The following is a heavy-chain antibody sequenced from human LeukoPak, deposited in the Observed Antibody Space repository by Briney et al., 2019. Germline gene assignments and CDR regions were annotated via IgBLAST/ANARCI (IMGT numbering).Heavy chain of an antibody. CDR2: ISSGSSTI. D-gene: IGHD5-24*01. Sequence: GGSLRLSCAASGFTFSSYSMNWVRQAPGKGLEWVSYISSGSSTIYYADSVKGRFTISRDNAKNSLYLQMNSLRAEDTAVYYCACRGDGYSFGWGQGTLVTVSS. V-gene: IGHV3-48*01. CDR1: GFTFSSYS. J-gene: IGHJ4*02. CDR3: ACRGDGYSFG.